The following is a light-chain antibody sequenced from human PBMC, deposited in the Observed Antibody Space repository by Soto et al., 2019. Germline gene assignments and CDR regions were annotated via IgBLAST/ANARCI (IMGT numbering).Light chain of an antibody. CDR1: QSILDRSKNKYY. J-gene: IGKJ1*01. CDR3: QQYFTSPWT. CDR2: WAS. V-gene: IGKV4-1*01. Sequence: DIVMTQSPDSLAVSLGERATFNCKSSQSILDRSKNKYYLAWYQQNSGQPPKLLIYWASLRESGVPDRFTVSGSGTDFTLTISSLQAEDVAVYYCQQYFTSPWTFGQGTKVEI.